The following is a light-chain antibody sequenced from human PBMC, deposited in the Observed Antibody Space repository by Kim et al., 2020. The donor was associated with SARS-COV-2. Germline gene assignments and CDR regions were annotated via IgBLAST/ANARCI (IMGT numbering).Light chain of an antibody. J-gene: IGKJ1*01. Sequence: DIVMTQSPDSLAVSLGERATINCKSSQTILYSSNNKHHLAWYQQKAGQPRKLLIYWASTRESGVPDRFSGSGSGTDFTLTISSLQAEDVATYFCQQYYSIPRTFGQGTKVDIK. CDR1: QTILYSSNNKHH. V-gene: IGKV4-1*01. CDR3: QQYYSIPRT. CDR2: WAS.